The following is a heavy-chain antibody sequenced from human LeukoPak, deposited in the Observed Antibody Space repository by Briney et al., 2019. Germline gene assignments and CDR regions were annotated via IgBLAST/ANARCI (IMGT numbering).Heavy chain of an antibody. CDR1: GFTFSSYW. V-gene: IGHV3-7*01. D-gene: IGHD3-3*01. Sequence: GGSLRLSCAASGFTFSSYWMSWVRQAPGKGLEWVANIKQDGSEKYYVDSVKGRFTISRDNAKNSLYLQMNSLRAEDTAVYYCARGGYDFWSGYRWFDPWGQGTLVTVSS. CDR3: ARGGYDFWSGYRWFDP. J-gene: IGHJ5*02. CDR2: IKQDGSEK.